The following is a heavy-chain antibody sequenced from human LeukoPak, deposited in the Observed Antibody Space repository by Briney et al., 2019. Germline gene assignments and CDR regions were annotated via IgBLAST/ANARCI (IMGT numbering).Heavy chain of an antibody. Sequence: GGSLRLSCAASGFTFRDYYMSWIRQAPGKGLEWVSYISSSGSTIYYADSVKGRFTISRDNAKNSLYLQMNSLRAEDTDVYYCARETLSYYNSSGYYEQNDYWGQGTLVTVSS. CDR2: ISSSGSTI. CDR3: ARETLSYYNSSGYYEQNDY. D-gene: IGHD3-22*01. CDR1: GFTFRDYY. J-gene: IGHJ4*02. V-gene: IGHV3-11*04.